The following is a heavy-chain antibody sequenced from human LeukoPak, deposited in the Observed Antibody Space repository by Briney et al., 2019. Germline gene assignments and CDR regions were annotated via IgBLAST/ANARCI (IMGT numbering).Heavy chain of an antibody. CDR3: ARIGYSSSSLDL. V-gene: IGHV3-7*03. D-gene: IGHD6-6*01. J-gene: IGHJ4*02. CDR1: GFTLSSYW. Sequence: GGSLRLSCAASGFTLSSYWMTWVRQAPGKGLEWVANINKDGSVQYYVDSVKGRFTISRDNAKNSVYLQMNSLRAEDTAIYNCARIGYSSSSLDLWGRGTLVTVSS. CDR2: INKDGSVQ.